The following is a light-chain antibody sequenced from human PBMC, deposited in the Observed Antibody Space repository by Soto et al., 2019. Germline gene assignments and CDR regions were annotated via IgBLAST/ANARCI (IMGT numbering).Light chain of an antibody. Sequence: DIQMTQSPSTLSASVGERAIIICRASQRISDWWAWYQQKPGKAPKLLIYKASRLETGVPSRFSGSGSGTEFTLTISSLQPDDFATYYCQQYNSYSPITFGPGTKLDVK. CDR2: KAS. J-gene: IGKJ3*01. CDR1: QRISDW. V-gene: IGKV1-5*03. CDR3: QQYNSYSPIT.